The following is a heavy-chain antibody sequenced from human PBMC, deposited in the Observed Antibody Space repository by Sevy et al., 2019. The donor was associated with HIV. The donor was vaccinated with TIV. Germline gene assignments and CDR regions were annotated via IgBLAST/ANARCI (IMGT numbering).Heavy chain of an antibody. D-gene: IGHD1-1*01. CDR2: ISYDGFKT. CDR1: GFTFSTYG. V-gene: IGHV3-30*18. J-gene: IGHJ4*02. CDR3: AKDGGWYNYAPSDY. Sequence: GGSLRLSCAASGFTFSTYGMHWVRQAPGKGLEWVAVISYDGFKTYYADSMKGRFTISRDNSKNTLYLQMNSLRVEDTALYFCAKDGGWYNYAPSDYWGLGTLVTVSS.